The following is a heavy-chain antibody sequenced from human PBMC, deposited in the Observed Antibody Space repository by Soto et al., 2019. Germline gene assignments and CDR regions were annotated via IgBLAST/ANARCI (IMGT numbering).Heavy chain of an antibody. Sequence: QVQLQESGPGLVKPSQTLSLTCTVSGGSISSGGYYWSWIRQHPGKGLEWIGYIYYSGSTYYNPSLKSRVTISLDTSKNQFSLKLSSVTAADTAVYYCARTYDSSGYYSAGEGYYVDYWGQGTLVTVSA. D-gene: IGHD3-22*01. V-gene: IGHV4-31*03. J-gene: IGHJ4*02. CDR2: IYYSGST. CDR1: GGSISSGGYY. CDR3: ARTYDSSGYYSAGEGYYVDY.